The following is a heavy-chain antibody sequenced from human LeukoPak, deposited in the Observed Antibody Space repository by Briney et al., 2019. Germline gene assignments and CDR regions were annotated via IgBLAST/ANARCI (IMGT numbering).Heavy chain of an antibody. J-gene: IGHJ3*02. CDR1: GFIFSVHS. Sequence: PGGSLRLSCAASGFIFSVHSMHWVRQAPGKGLEWVSGISSSGNSTYHADSVKGRFTVSRDNSKNTLYLQMNSLRAEDTAVYYCAKDRYCGGGRCYADGFDIWGQGTMVTVSS. CDR2: ISSSGNST. CDR3: AKDRYCGGGRCYADGFDI. V-gene: IGHV3-23*01. D-gene: IGHD2-15*01.